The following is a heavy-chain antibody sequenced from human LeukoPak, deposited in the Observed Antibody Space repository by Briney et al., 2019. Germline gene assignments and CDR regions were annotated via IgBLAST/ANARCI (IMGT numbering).Heavy chain of an antibody. CDR3: ARREAKVVSYGLDV. J-gene: IGHJ6*04. V-gene: IGHV3-33*07. CDR1: GFTFSSYV. Sequence: GGSLRLSCVGSGFTFSSYVMYWVRQAPGKGLEWVAVIWHDESNRYYADSVKGRFTISRDNPKNIMYLQMNSPGAEDTAVYYCARREAKVVSYGLDVWGKGTTVTVST. CDR2: IWHDESNR. D-gene: IGHD4/OR15-4a*01.